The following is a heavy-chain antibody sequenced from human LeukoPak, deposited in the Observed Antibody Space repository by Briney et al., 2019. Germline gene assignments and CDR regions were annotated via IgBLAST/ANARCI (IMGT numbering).Heavy chain of an antibody. D-gene: IGHD6-13*01. V-gene: IGHV4-59*02. J-gene: IGHJ6*02. CDR3: VRDSRYGSGWFEDGLDF. CDR1: GDSVRSYY. CDR2: INDRGST. Sequence: SEILSLTCTVSGDSVRSYYWSWIRQPPGQGLEWLGHINDRGSTNYNPSLQGRVTISIDTSMNQFSLKVNSVTAADTAVYYCVRDSRYGSGWFEDGLDFWGQGTTVTVSS.